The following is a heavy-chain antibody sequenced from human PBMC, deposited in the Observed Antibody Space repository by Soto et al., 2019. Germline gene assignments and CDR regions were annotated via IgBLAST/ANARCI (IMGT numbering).Heavy chain of an antibody. CDR3: ARDRGGYYYGYYYGMDV. V-gene: IGHV3-30-3*01. CDR2: ISYDGSNK. J-gene: IGHJ6*02. D-gene: IGHD3-22*01. CDR1: GFTFSSYA. Sequence: QVQLVESGGGVVQPGRSLRLSCAASGFTFSSYAMHCVRQAPGKGLEWVAVISYDGSNKYYADSVKGRFTISRDNSKNTLYLQMNSLRAEDTAVYYCARDRGGYYYGYYYGMDVWGQGTTVTVSS.